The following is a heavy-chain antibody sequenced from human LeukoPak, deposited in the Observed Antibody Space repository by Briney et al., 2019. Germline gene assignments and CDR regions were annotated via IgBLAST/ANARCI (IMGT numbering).Heavy chain of an antibody. V-gene: IGHV4-38-2*01. Sequence: SETLSLTCAVSGFSISDGYYWGWIRQPPGKGLEWIGNVYHSGTTYYNASLKSRVTISVDTSKNQFSLKLSSVTAADTAVYYCARRPSDLLTGYFVSFDYWGHGTLVTVSS. CDR1: GFSISDGYY. CDR2: VYHSGTT. CDR3: ARRPSDLLTGYFVSFDY. J-gene: IGHJ4*01. D-gene: IGHD3-9*01.